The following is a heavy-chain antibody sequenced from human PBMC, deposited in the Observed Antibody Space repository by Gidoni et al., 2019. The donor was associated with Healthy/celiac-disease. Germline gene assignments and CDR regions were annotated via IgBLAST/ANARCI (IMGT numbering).Heavy chain of an antibody. J-gene: IGHJ5*02. V-gene: IGHV4-39*02. CDR2: IYYSGST. Sequence: QLQLQESGPGLVKPSETLSLTCTVSGGSISSSSYYWGWIRQPPGKGLEWIGSIYYSGSTYYNPSLKSRVTISVDTSKNQFSLKLSSVTAADTAVYYCARDKRPIWFGAITPPRSHNWFDPWGQGTLVTVSS. CDR3: ARDKRPIWFGAITPPRSHNWFDP. D-gene: IGHD3-10*01. CDR1: GGSISSSSYY.